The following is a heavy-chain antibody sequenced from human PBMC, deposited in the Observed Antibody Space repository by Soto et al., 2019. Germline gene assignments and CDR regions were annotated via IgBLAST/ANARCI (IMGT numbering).Heavy chain of an antibody. CDR3: ARQDDKYGSTS. CDR1: VCSISSVSSY. CDR2: IYFIGTS. V-gene: IGHV4-39*01. D-gene: IGHD3-10*01. J-gene: IGHJ4*02. Sequence: ATLYLTCSVSVCSISSVSSYWGWLRQPPGKGLEWIGSIYFIGTSYSNPSLESRVTISVDTSENQFSLKLSSVTAADTAVYFCARQDDKYGSTSWGQGTRVNVSA.